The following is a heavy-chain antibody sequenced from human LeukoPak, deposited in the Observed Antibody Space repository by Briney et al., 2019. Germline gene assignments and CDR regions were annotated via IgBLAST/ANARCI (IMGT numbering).Heavy chain of an antibody. V-gene: IGHV1-2*02. Sequence: GASVKVSCKASGYTFTGYYMHWVRQAPGQGLEWMGWINPNSGGTNYAQKVQGRVTMTRDTSISTAYMELSRLRSDDTAVYYCASTLFRDYYYMDVWGKGTTVTVSS. CDR3: ASTLFRDYYYMDV. CDR1: GYTFTGYY. D-gene: IGHD2-21*01. J-gene: IGHJ6*03. CDR2: INPNSGGT.